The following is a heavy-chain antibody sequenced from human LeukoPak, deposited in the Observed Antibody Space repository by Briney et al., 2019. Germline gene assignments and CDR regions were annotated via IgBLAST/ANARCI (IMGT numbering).Heavy chain of an antibody. CDR1: GGSINSFY. CDR2: IYYHGNT. CDR3: ARVEGVVRGLSPPSIKSRVYFDY. J-gene: IGHJ4*02. D-gene: IGHD3-10*01. V-gene: IGHV4-59*01. Sequence: SETLSLTCTVSGGSINSFYWSWIRQSPGKGLEWIGNIYYHGNTYYNPSLESRVTISIGTSKRQFSLKLTSVTAADTAVYYCARVEGVVRGLSPPSIKSRVYFDYWGQGALVTVSS.